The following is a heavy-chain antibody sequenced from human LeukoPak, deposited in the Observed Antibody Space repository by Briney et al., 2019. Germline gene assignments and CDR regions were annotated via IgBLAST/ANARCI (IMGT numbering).Heavy chain of an antibody. CDR2: IYPDDSDT. CDR1: GYSFTGYW. D-gene: IGHD3-9*01. V-gene: IGHV5-51*01. CDR3: VRRSFGDILPFGMDV. J-gene: IGHJ6*02. Sequence: GESLKISCKGSGYSFTGYWIGWVRQMPGKGLQWMGIIYPDDSDTRYCPSFQGQVTISPDKSISTAYLQWSSLKASDTAMYYCVRRSFGDILPFGMDVWGQGTTVTVSS.